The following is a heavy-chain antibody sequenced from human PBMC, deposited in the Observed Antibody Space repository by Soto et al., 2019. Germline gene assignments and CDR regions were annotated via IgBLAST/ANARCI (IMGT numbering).Heavy chain of an antibody. CDR1: GFTFGSYG. Sequence: GSLRVACSASGFTFGSYGMHWVRQAPGKGLEWVAVIWYDGSNKYYADSVKGRFTISRDNSKNTLYLQMNSLRAEDTAVYYCARDHRSSSWYGPPKYNWFDPWGQGTLVTVYS. J-gene: IGHJ5*02. CDR2: IWYDGSNK. V-gene: IGHV3-33*01. D-gene: IGHD6-13*01. CDR3: ARDHRSSSWYGPPKYNWFDP.